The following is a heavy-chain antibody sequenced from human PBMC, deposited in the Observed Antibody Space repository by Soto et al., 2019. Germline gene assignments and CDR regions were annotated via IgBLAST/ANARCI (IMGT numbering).Heavy chain of an antibody. CDR2: ISNSGDTI. CDR1: GFTFSTYE. Sequence: EVHLVESGGGLVQPGGSLRLSCAASGFTFSTYEMNWVRQAPGKGLEWVSYISNSGDTIYYADSVKGRFTIFRDNAKNSLYLQMNSLRVEDTPLYYCARDGSRFDYWGQGTLVTVSS. V-gene: IGHV3-48*03. J-gene: IGHJ4*02. D-gene: IGHD6-13*01. CDR3: ARDGSRFDY.